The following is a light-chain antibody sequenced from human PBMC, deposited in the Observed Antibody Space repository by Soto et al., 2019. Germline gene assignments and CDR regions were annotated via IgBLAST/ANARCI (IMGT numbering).Light chain of an antibody. CDR3: QSYDSNLSVV. CDR1: SSNIGAGYG. J-gene: IGLJ2*01. V-gene: IGLV1-40*01. CDR2: GNS. Sequence: QSVLTQPPSVSGAPGQRVTISCTGSSSNIGAGYGVHWYQQLPGTAPKLLIYGNSNRPSGVPDRFSGSKSGTSASLAITGLQAEDEADYYCQSYDSNLSVVFGGGTKLTVL.